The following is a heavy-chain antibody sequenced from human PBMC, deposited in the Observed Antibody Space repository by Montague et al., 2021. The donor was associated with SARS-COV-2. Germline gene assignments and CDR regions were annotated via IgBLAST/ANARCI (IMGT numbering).Heavy chain of an antibody. CDR2: IYPDDSDT. J-gene: IGHJ4*02. D-gene: IGHD3-10*01. Sequence: SGAEVEKPGESLKISCKGSGYSFTSYWVGWVRQMPGKGLEWMGIIYPDDSDTRYSPSFQGQVTISADKSISTAYLQWSSLKASDTAMYYCARLSYYGSGSYPFDYWGQGTLVTVSS. CDR1: GYSFTSYW. V-gene: IGHV5-51*01. CDR3: ARLSYYGSGSYPFDY.